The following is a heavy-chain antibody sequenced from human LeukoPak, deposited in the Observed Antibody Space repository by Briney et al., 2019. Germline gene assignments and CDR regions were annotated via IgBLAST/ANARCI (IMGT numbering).Heavy chain of an antibody. CDR2: ISGSSDNSGST. V-gene: IGHV3-23*01. CDR3: ARSGRLLPFDY. D-gene: IGHD2-15*01. J-gene: IGHJ4*02. Sequence: GGSLRLSCAASGFIFSNYAMSWVRQAPGKGLEWVSGISGSSDNSGSTYYADSVKGRFNISRDNSKNTLYLQMNSLRVEDTAMYYCARSGRLLPFDYWGQGTLVTVFS. CDR1: GFIFSNYA.